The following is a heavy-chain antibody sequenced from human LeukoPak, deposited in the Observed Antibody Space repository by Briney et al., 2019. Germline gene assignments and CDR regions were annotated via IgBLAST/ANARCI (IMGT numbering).Heavy chain of an antibody. CDR2: INPNSGGT. D-gene: IGHD5-12*01. Sequence: GASVKVSCKASGYTFTGYYMHWVRQAPGQGLEGMGWINPNSGGTNYAQNFQGSVTMTRDTSISTAYMELSRLRSADTAVYYCASRGYELYYYYMDVWGKGTTVTVSS. CDR1: GYTFTGYY. J-gene: IGHJ6*03. V-gene: IGHV1-2*02. CDR3: ASRGYELYYYYMDV.